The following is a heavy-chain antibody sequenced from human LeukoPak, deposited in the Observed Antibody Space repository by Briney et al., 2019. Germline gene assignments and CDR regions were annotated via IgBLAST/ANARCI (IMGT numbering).Heavy chain of an antibody. CDR1: GFTFSSYG. J-gene: IGHJ4*02. V-gene: IGHV3-30*02. CDR2: IRYDGSNK. Sequence: GGSLRLSCAASGFTFSSYGMHWVRQAPGKGLEWVSFIRYDGSNKYYADSVKGRFTISRDNSKNTLYLQMNSLRAEDTAVYYCARSNTPYYRFDYWGQGTLVTVSS. CDR3: ARSNTPYYRFDY. D-gene: IGHD1-26*01.